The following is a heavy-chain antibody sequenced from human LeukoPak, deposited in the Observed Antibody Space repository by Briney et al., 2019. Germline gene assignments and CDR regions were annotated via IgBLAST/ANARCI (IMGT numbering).Heavy chain of an antibody. J-gene: IGHJ4*02. D-gene: IGHD3-10*01. CDR2: IYSGGST. CDR1: GFTVSSNY. V-gene: IGHV3-53*01. Sequence: GGSLRLSCAASGFTVSSNYMSWVRQAPGKGLEWVSVIYSGGSTYYADSVKGRFTISRDNSKNTLYLQMNSLRAEDTAVNYCARSTLWFGADYWGQGTLVTVSS. CDR3: ARSTLWFGADY.